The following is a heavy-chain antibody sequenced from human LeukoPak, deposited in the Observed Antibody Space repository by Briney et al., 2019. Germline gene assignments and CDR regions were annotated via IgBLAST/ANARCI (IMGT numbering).Heavy chain of an antibody. CDR2: IYYSGST. CDR1: GGSISNYY. CDR3: ARTTEDCSSTSCYQYWFDP. Sequence: PSETLSLTCTVSGGSISNYYWSWILQPPGKGLEWIGYIYYSGSTSYNPSLKSRVTISVDTSKKQISLKVRSVTAADTAVYYCARTTEDCSSTSCYQYWFDPWGQGTLVTVSS. J-gene: IGHJ5*02. V-gene: IGHV4-59*01. D-gene: IGHD2-2*01.